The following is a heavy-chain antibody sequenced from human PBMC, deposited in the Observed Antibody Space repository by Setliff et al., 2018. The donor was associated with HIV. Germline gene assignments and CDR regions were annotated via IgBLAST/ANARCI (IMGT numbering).Heavy chain of an antibody. Sequence: KPSETLSLTCTVSGGSISSSSYYWGWIRQPPGKGLEWIGEINHSGSTNYNPSLKSRVSISIDTSKNQFSVKLSSVTAADTAVYYCARGRSRYYYDGSGYYVDYWGQGTLVTVSS. V-gene: IGHV4-39*07. D-gene: IGHD3-22*01. J-gene: IGHJ4*02. CDR2: INHSGST. CDR1: GGSISSSSYY. CDR3: ARGRSRYYYDGSGYYVDY.